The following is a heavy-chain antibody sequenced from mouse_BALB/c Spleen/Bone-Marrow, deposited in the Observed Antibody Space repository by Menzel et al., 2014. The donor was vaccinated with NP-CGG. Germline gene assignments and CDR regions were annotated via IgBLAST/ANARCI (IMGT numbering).Heavy chain of an antibody. CDR3: ARDYYGFSYGFAY. Sequence: VQLQQPGPELVKPGASMKISCKASGYSFTGYTMNWVKQSHGKNLEWIGLINPYNGGTNYNQKFKGKATLTVDKSSSTAYTELLSLTSEDSAVYYCARDYYGFSYGFAYWGQGTLVTVSA. CDR2: INPYNGGT. V-gene: IGHV1-18*01. CDR1: GYSFTGYT. J-gene: IGHJ3*01. D-gene: IGHD1-1*01.